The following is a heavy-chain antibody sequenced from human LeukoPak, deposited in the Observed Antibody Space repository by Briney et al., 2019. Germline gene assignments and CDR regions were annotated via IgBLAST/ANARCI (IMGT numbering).Heavy chain of an antibody. CDR3: ARGAYYYGSGSYYNFGFDY. V-gene: IGHV4-4*07. CDR1: GGSISSYY. J-gene: IGHJ4*02. CDR2: IYTSGST. Sequence: SETLSLTCTVSGGSISSYYWSWIRQPAGKGLEWIGRIYTSGSTNYNPSLKSRVTMSVDTSKNQFSLKLSSVTAADTAVYYCARGAYYYGSGSYYNFGFDYWGQGTLVTVSS. D-gene: IGHD3-10*01.